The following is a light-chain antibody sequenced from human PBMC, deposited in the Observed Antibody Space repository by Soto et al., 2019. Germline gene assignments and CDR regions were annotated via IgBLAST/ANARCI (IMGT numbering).Light chain of an antibody. CDR1: QTITNY. Sequence: DIQMTQSPSCLSASVGDRVTITCRASQTITNYLNWYQQQSGKAPKLLIYATDTLQTGVPSRFSGSGYGTEFTLTISSLQPDDVATYYCQQYSDHWTFGQGTKVDIK. CDR3: QQYSDHWT. V-gene: IGKV1-39*01. CDR2: ATD. J-gene: IGKJ1*01.